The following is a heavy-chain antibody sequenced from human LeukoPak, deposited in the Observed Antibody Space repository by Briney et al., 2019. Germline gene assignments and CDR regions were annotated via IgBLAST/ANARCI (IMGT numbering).Heavy chain of an antibody. J-gene: IGHJ4*02. V-gene: IGHV1-2*06. CDR1: GYTFTGYY. CDR2: INPNSGGT. D-gene: IGHD2-2*01. CDR3: ARLLGYCSSTSCYDDY. Sequence: ASVEVSCKASGYTFTGYYMHWVRQAPGQGLEWMGRINPNSGGTNYAQKLQGRVTMTRDTSISTAYMELSRLRSDDTAVYYCARLLGYCSSTSCYDDYWGQGTLVTVSS.